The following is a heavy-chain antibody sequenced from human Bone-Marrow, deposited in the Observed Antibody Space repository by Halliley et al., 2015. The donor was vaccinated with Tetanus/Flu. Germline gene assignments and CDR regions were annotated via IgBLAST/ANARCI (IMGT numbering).Heavy chain of an antibody. CDR3: ARRNYGDYADALDL. V-gene: IGHV5-51*01. Sequence: WMGVIYPGDSATRYSPSFQGQVTISADKSIDTAYVQWSSLKASDPAMYYCARRNYGDYADALDLWGQGTMVTVSS. D-gene: IGHD4-17*01. J-gene: IGHJ3*01. CDR2: IYPGDSAT.